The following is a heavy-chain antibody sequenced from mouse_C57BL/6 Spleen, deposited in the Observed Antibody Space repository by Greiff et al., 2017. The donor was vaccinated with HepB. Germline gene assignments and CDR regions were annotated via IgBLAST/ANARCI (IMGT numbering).Heavy chain of an antibody. CDR3: AILEESYYWYFDV. D-gene: IGHD6-2*01. J-gene: IGHJ1*03. CDR1: GYTFTSYW. Sequence: QVQLQQPGTELVKPGASVKLSCKASGYTFTSYWMHWVKQRPGQGLEWIGNINPSNGGTNYNEKFKGKATLTVDKSSSTAYMQLSSLTSEDSAVYYCAILEESYYWYFDVWGTGTTVTVAS. V-gene: IGHV1-53*01. CDR2: INPSNGGT.